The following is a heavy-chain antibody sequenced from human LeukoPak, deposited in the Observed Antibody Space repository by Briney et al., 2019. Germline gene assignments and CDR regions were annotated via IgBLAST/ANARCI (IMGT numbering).Heavy chain of an antibody. D-gene: IGHD6-19*01. CDR1: GFTFSKYW. V-gene: IGHV3-74*01. Sequence: GGSLRHSCAASGFTFSKYWMLWVRQAPCKELESVSRINTDGTGTTYADSVKGRLTVSRDNADNTMFLQMNSVRDEDTAVYYCATKQWLAPPPDSWGQGTPVTVSS. J-gene: IGHJ4*02. CDR2: INTDGTGT. CDR3: ATKQWLAPPPDS.